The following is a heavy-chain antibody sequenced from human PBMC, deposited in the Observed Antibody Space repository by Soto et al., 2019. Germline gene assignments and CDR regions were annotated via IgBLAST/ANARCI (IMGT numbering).Heavy chain of an antibody. J-gene: IGHJ6*02. CDR2: VSGSVTIT. CDR1: GFVFGNYA. V-gene: IGHV3-23*01. Sequence: GGSLRLSCAVSGFVFGNYAMTWVRQARGKGLEWVSAVSGSVTITRYADSGNGRVTIARENPTIRLFMQMRTLGAEITAVYHCAQAPTPPPEQHYYDTMVDWGHGTTVSVSS. D-gene: IGHD3-16*01. CDR3: AQAPTPPPEQHYYDTMVD.